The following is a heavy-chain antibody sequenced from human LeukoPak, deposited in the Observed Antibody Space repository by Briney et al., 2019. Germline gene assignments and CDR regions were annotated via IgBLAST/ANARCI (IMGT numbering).Heavy chain of an antibody. CDR1: GYTFTSYG. Sequence: ASVKVSCKASGYTFTSYGISWVRQAPGQGLEWMGGFDPEDGETIYAQKFQGRVTMTEDTSTDTAYMELSSLRSEDTAVYYCATDGLYGSGSHGNYWGQGTLVTVSS. CDR2: FDPEDGET. J-gene: IGHJ4*02. V-gene: IGHV1-24*01. CDR3: ATDGLYGSGSHGNY. D-gene: IGHD3-10*01.